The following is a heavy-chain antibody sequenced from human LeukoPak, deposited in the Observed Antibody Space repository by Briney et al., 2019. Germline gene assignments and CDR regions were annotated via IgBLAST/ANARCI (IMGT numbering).Heavy chain of an antibody. Sequence: PGGSLRLSCAASGFTFSSYAMSWVRQAPGKGLEWVSAISGRGGSTYYADSVKGRFTISRDNSKNTLYLQMNSLRAEDTAVYYCAKDTNYYDSSGYYYHTYNWFDPWGQGTLVTVSS. J-gene: IGHJ5*02. V-gene: IGHV3-23*01. CDR3: AKDTNYYDSSGYYYHTYNWFDP. CDR1: GFTFSSYA. CDR2: ISGRGGST. D-gene: IGHD3-22*01.